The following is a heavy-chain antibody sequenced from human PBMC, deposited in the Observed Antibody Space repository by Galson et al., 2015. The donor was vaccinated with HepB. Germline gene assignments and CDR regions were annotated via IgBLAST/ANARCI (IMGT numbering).Heavy chain of an antibody. V-gene: IGHV3-30*04. CDR3: ARGSSMASDY. CDR2: ISFDGRTK. D-gene: IGHD2/OR15-2a*01. CDR1: GFTFSSYA. Sequence: SLRLSCAASGFTFSSYAVQWIRQDPGMGLEWVATISFDGRTKHFADSVKSRFTISRDNSKNTLYLQMTSLRDEDTAVYYCARGSSMASDYWGQGTLVTVSS. J-gene: IGHJ4*02.